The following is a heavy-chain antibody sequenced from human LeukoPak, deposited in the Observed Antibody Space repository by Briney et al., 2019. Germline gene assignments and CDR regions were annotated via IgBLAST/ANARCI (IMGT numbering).Heavy chain of an antibody. CDR1: GFTFSSYS. CDR3: ARDISVVATISHYFDY. Sequence: GGSLRLSCAASGFTFSSYSMNWVRQAPGKGLEWVSSSSSSSSYIYYADSVKGRFTISRDNAKNSLYLQMNSLRAEDTAVYCCARDISVVATISHYFDYWGQGTLVTVSS. CDR2: SSSSSSYI. J-gene: IGHJ4*02. D-gene: IGHD5-12*01. V-gene: IGHV3-21*01.